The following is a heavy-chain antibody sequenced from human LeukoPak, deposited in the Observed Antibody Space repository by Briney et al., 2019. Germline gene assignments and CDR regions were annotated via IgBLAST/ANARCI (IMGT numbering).Heavy chain of an antibody. CDR3: ARGDLTGDEY. D-gene: IGHD7-27*01. V-gene: IGHV3-23*01. CDR2: ISGSGVST. Sequence: GGSLRLSCAASGFRFSSYAMSWVRQAPGKGLEWVSAISGSGVSTYYADSVKGRFTISRDNSKNTLYLQMNSLRAEDTAVYYCARGDLTGDEYWGQGTLVTVSS. CDR1: GFRFSSYA. J-gene: IGHJ4*02.